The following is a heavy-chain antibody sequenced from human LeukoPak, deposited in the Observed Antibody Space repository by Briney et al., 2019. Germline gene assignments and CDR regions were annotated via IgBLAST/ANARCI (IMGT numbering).Heavy chain of an antibody. J-gene: IGHJ4*02. CDR1: GFTFSSYG. D-gene: IGHD6-13*01. V-gene: IGHV3-23*01. CDR3: ATTGYSSRNY. CDR2: ISGRDGST. Sequence: GGSLRLSCAASGFTFSSYGMHWVRQAPGKGLEWVSAISGRDGSTYYAKSVKGRFTISRDNSKNTLYLQMNSLRAEDTAVYFCATTGYSSRNYWGQGTLVTVSS.